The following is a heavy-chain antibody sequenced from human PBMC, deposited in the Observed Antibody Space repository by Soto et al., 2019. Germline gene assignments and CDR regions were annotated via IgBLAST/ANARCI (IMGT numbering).Heavy chain of an antibody. Sequence: ASVKVSCKASGYTFTSYGISWVRQAPGQGLEWIGWISAYNGNTNYAQKLQGRVTMTTDTSTSTAYMELRSLRSDDTSVYYCARAYIFGVVIIAIDYWGQGTLVTVSS. CDR3: ARAYIFGVVIIAIDY. CDR1: GYTFTSYG. J-gene: IGHJ4*02. CDR2: ISAYNGNT. V-gene: IGHV1-18*01. D-gene: IGHD3-3*02.